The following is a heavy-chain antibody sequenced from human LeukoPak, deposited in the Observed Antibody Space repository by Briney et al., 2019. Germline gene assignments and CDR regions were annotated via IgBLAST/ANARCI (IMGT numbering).Heavy chain of an antibody. Sequence: PGGSLRLSCAASGFTVSSNYMSWVRQAPGKGLEWVSVICSGGSTYYADSVKGRFTISRDNSKNTLYLQMNSLRAEDTAVYYCARGLRDSSGYYYPDAFDIWGQGTMVTVSS. V-gene: IGHV3-53*01. D-gene: IGHD3-22*01. CDR2: ICSGGST. J-gene: IGHJ3*02. CDR1: GFTVSSNY. CDR3: ARGLRDSSGYYYPDAFDI.